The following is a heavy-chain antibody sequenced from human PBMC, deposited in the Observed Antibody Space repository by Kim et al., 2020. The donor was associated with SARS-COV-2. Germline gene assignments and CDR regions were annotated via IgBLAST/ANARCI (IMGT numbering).Heavy chain of an antibody. CDR2: IYYSGST. CDR3: ARKDYYYCSGSYYKIKLFVY. Sequence: SETLSLTCTVSGGSISSSSYYWGWIRQPPGKGQEWIGSIYYSGSTYYNPSLKSRVTISVDTSKNQFSLKLSSVTAADTAVYYCARKDYYYCSGSYYKIKLFVYCVQVTLVTVSS. D-gene: IGHD3-10*01. CDR1: GGSISSSSYY. V-gene: IGHV4-39*01. J-gene: IGHJ4*02.